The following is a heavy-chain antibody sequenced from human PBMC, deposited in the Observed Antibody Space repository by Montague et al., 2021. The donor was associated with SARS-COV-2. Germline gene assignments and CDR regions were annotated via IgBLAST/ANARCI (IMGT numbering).Heavy chain of an antibody. CDR3: ARGWNYAFDI. CDR2: TYYGSSWNT. V-gene: IGHV6-1*01. J-gene: IGHJ3*02. Sequence: CAISGDSVSRNNPAWNWIRQSPSRGLEWLGRTYYGSSWNTDYAVSVKSRITISPDTSKNQFSLHLNSVTPEVTAVYYCARGWNYAFDIWSQGTMVTVSS. CDR1: GDSVSRNNPA. D-gene: IGHD1-7*01.